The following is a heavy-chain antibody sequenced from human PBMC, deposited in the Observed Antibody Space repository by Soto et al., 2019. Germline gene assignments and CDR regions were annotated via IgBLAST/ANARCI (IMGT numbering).Heavy chain of an antibody. Sequence: GESLKISCAASGFTFSGSAMHWVRQASGKGLEWVGRIRSKANSYATAYAASVKGRFTISRDDSKNTAYLQMNSLKTEDTAVYYCTRVGYSSSSWDYWGQGTLVTVSS. D-gene: IGHD6-6*01. V-gene: IGHV3-73*01. CDR1: GFTFSGSA. J-gene: IGHJ4*02. CDR2: IRSKANSYAT. CDR3: TRVGYSSSSWDY.